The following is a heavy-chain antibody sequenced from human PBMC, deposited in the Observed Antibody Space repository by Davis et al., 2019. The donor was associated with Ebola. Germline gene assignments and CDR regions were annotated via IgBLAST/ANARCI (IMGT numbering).Heavy chain of an antibody. V-gene: IGHV1-18*01. CDR2: ISAYNGNT. CDR1: GYSFKRYG. J-gene: IGHJ4*02. CDR3: ARWGMTAIFNDY. D-gene: IGHD1-20*01. Sequence: ASVKVSCKTSGYSFKRYGITWVRQAPGQGLEWMGWISAYNGNTNYAQKVQGRVTMTTDTSTSTAYMELRSLRSDDTAVYYCARWGMTAIFNDYWGQGTLVTVSS.